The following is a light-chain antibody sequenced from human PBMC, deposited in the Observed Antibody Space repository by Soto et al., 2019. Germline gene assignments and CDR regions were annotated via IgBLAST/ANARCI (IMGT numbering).Light chain of an antibody. CDR1: RSVSSN. CDR2: GAS. V-gene: IGKV3-15*01. J-gene: IGKJ1*01. CDR3: QQYSNWPRT. Sequence: EIVMTQSPGTLSLSPGERATLSCRASRSVSSNLAWYQQRPGQAPRLLIYGASTRATDIPPRFSGSGSGTEFILTISSLQSEDFAVYYCQQYSNWPRTFGQGTKVDTK.